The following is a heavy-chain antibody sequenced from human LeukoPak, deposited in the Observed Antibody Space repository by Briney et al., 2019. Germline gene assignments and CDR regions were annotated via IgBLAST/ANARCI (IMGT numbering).Heavy chain of an antibody. D-gene: IGHD6-19*01. CDR3: ARAKQWLVLDY. Sequence: PGGSLRLSCAASGFTVSSDYMSWVRQAPGKGLEWVSVIYSGGSTYYADSVKGRFTISRDNSKNTLYLQMNSLRAEDTAVYYCARAKQWLVLDYWGQGTLVTVSS. V-gene: IGHV3-66*01. J-gene: IGHJ4*02. CDR2: IYSGGST. CDR1: GFTVSSDY.